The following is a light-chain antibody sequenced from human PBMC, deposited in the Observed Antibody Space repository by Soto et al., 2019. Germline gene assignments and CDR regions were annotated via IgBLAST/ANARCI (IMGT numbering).Light chain of an antibody. CDR2: GAS. CDR1: QNISRS. Sequence: EIVMTQSPVTLSVSPGERATLSCRASQNISRSLAWYQQKPGQGPSLLIYGASTRATGIPARFSGSGSGTEFTLSISSLQSEDFAVYYCHQYNHWLTWTFGQGTKVDIK. V-gene: IGKV3-15*01. J-gene: IGKJ1*01. CDR3: HQYNHWLTWT.